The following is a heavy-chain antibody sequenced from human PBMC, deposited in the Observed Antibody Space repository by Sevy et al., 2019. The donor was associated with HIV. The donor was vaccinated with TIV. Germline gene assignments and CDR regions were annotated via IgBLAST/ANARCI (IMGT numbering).Heavy chain of an antibody. J-gene: IGHJ5*02. CDR3: AKLIRPCSSTSCTKPEIDP. CDR1: GFTFSSYA. V-gene: IGHV3-23*01. D-gene: IGHD2-2*01. CDR2: ISGSGGST. Sequence: GGSLRLSCAASGFTFSSYAMSWVRQAPGKGLEWVSAISGSGGSTYYADSVKGRFTISRDNSKNTLYLQMKSLRAEDTAVYYCAKLIRPCSSTSCTKPEIDPWGQGTLVTVSS.